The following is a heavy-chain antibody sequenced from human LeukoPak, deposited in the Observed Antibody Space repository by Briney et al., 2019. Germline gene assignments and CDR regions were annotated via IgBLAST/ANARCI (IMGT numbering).Heavy chain of an antibody. CDR3: AKDRVIPAATYDAFDM. D-gene: IGHD2-2*01. V-gene: IGHV3-30*18. J-gene: IGHJ3*02. CDR1: GSTFSSYG. Sequence: GGSLRLSCAASGSTFSSYGMHWVRQAPGKGLEWVAVISYDGSNKYYADSVKGRFTISRDNSKNTLYLQMSSLRAEDTAVYYCAKDRVIPAATYDAFDMWGQGTIDIVSS. CDR2: ISYDGSNK.